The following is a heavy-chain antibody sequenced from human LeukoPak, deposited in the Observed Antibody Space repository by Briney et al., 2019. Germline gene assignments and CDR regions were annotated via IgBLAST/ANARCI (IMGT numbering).Heavy chain of an antibody. CDR3: TTVGGWYVWASFVY. V-gene: IGHV3-15*01. J-gene: IGHJ4*02. D-gene: IGHD6-19*01. CDR1: GFTFSNAW. Sequence: GGSLRLSCAASGFTFSNAWMSWVRQAPGKGLEWVGRIKSKTDGGTTDYAAPVKGRFTISRDDSKTTLYLQMNSLKTEDTAVYYCTTVGGWYVWASFVYWGQGTLVTVSS. CDR2: IKSKTDGGTT.